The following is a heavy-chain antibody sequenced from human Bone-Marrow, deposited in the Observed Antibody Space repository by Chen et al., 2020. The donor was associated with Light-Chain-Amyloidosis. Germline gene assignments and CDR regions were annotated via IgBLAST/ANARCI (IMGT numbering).Heavy chain of an antibody. D-gene: IGHD3-10*01. CDR3: ARGIMRFGVDLNWFDP. CDR1: GGPISSSSYY. J-gene: IGHJ5*02. Sequence: QLQLQESGPGLVKPSETLSLTCTVPGGPISSSSYYWGWIRQPPGKGLEWIGSIYYSGSTYYNPSLKSRVTISVDTSKNQFSLKLSSVTAADTAVYYCARGIMRFGVDLNWFDPWGQGTLVTVSS. CDR2: IYYSGST. V-gene: IGHV4-39*01.